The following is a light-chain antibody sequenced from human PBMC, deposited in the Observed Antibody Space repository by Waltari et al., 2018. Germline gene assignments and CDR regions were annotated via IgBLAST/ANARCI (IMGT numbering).Light chain of an antibody. CDR1: QSVLYSSNNKNY. V-gene: IGKV4-1*01. CDR2: WAS. J-gene: IGKJ1*01. Sequence: DIVMTQSPDSLAVSLGERATINCKSSQSVLYSSNNKNYLAWYQQKPGQPPKLLIYWASNLESGVPDRISGSWSGTDFTLTISSLQAEDVAVYYCQQYYSTPWTFGQGTKVEIK. CDR3: QQYYSTPWT.